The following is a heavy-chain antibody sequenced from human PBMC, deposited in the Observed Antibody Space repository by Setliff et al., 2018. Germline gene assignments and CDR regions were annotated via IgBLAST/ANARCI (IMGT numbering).Heavy chain of an antibody. CDR3: ARTPDGFLGDGYNLNTLGYFDS. CDR1: GQSFSGYY. D-gene: IGHD3-3*01. V-gene: IGHV4-34*01. Sequence: SETLSLTCAIYGQSFSGYYWSWIRQPPGKGLEWIGEINHSGSTNYNPSLKSRVTISVDTSKNQFSLKLSSVTAADTAVYYCARTPDGFLGDGYNLNTLGYFDSWGQGTLVTVSS. J-gene: IGHJ4*02. CDR2: INHSGST.